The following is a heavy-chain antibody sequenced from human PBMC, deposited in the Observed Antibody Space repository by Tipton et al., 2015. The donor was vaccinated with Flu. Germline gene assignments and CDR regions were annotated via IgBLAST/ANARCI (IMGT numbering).Heavy chain of an antibody. V-gene: IGHV3-9*03. CDR1: GFTFDDYA. Sequence: SLRLSCAASGFTFDDYAMHWVRQAPGKGLEWVSGISWNRGSIGYADSVKGRFTISRDNAKNSLYLQMNSLRAEDMALYYCAKAADPYGDYANYFDYWGQGTLVTVSS. CDR2: ISWNRGSI. J-gene: IGHJ4*02. D-gene: IGHD4-17*01. CDR3: AKAADPYGDYANYFDY.